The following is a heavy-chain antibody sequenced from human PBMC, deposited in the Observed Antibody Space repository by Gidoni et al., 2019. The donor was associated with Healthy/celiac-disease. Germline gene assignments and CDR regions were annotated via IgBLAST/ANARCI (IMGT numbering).Heavy chain of an antibody. CDR1: GGSISSYY. Sequence: QVQLQESGPGLVKPSETLSLTCTVSGGSISSYYWSWIRQPPGKGLEWIGYIYYSGSTNYNPSLKSRVTISVDTSKNQFSLKLSSVTAADTAVYYCARHSSSSLFDYWGQGTLVTVSS. J-gene: IGHJ4*02. D-gene: IGHD6-6*01. CDR2: IYYSGST. CDR3: ARHSSSSLFDY. V-gene: IGHV4-59*08.